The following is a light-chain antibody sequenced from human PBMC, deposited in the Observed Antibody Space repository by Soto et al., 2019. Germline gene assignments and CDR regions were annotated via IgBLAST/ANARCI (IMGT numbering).Light chain of an antibody. J-gene: IGKJ3*01. CDR3: QQYDNLPFT. V-gene: IGKV1-33*01. Sequence: DIPMTQSPSSLSASVGDRVTITCQASQDISNYLNWYQQKPGKAPKLLIYDASNLETGVPSRFSGSGSGTDFTFTISSLQPEDIATYYCQQYDNLPFTFGTGTKVDIK. CDR2: DAS. CDR1: QDISNY.